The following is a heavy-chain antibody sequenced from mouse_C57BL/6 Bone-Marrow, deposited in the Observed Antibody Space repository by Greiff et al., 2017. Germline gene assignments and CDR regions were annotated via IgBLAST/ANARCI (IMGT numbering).Heavy chain of an antibody. V-gene: IGHV1-85*01. J-gene: IGHJ1*03. CDR3: TRLEFDVRGGDRNFDV. CDR1: GYTFTSYD. CDR2: IYPRDGST. Sequence: VQLQQSGPELVKPGASVKLSCKASGYTFTSYDINWVKQRPGQGLEWIGWIYPRDGSTKYNEKFKGKATLTADTSSSTAYMELHSLTSEDSAVYLCTRLEFDVRGGDRNFDVWGTGTTLTVSS. D-gene: IGHD3-3*01.